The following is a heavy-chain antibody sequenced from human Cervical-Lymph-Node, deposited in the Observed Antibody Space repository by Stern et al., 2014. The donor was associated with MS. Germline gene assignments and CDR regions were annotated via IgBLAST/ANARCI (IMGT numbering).Heavy chain of an antibody. D-gene: IGHD4-17*01. CDR3: ARDFYGDYWYFDL. CDR2: ISSSSSYI. J-gene: IGHJ2*01. Sequence: EVQLEESGGGLVKPGGSLRLSCAASGFTFSSYSMNWVRQAPGKGLEWVSFISSSSSYIYYADSVKGRFTISRDNAKNSLYLQMNSLRAEDTAVYYCARDFYGDYWYFDLWGRGTLVTVSS. V-gene: IGHV3-21*01. CDR1: GFTFSSYS.